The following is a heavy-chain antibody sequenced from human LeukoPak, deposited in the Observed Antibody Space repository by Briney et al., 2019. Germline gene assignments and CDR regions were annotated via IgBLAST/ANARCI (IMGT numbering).Heavy chain of an antibody. CDR2: IYTSGNT. V-gene: IGHV4-4*07. CDR1: GGSISSSY. CDR3: ARITIFGVVINAFDI. Sequence: SETLSLTCTVSGGSISSSYWSWIRQPAGKGVEWIGRIYTSGNTNYNPSLKSRVTISVDKSKNQFSLKLSSVTAADTAVYYCARITIFGVVINAFDIWGQGTMVTVSS. J-gene: IGHJ3*02. D-gene: IGHD3-3*01.